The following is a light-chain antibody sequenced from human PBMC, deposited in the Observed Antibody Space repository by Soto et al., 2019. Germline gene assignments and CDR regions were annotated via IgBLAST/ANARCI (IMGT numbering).Light chain of an antibody. V-gene: IGKV3-20*01. CDR2: GTS. CDR1: QSVTTSY. CDR3: HQYGDSPQT. J-gene: IGKJ1*01. Sequence: EIVLTQSPGTLSLSPGERATLSCRTSQSVTTSYLAWYQQKPGQAPWLLIYGTSIRATGVPDRFSGSGSATDFTLTISRLEPEDFAVYYCHQYGDSPQTFGQGTKVEI.